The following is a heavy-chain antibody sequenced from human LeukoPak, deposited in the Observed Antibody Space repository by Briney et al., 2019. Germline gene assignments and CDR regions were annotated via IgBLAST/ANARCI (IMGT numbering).Heavy chain of an antibody. J-gene: IGHJ3*01. CDR1: GFTFSNAW. V-gene: IGHV3-30*02. CDR3: AKDGSSLYDFWSGLE. CDR2: IRYDGSNK. Sequence: GGSLRLSCAASGFTFSNAWMSWVRQAPGKGLEWVAFIRYDGSNKYYADSVKGRFTISRDSSKNTLYLQMNSLRAEDTAVYYCAKDGSSLYDFWSGLEWGQGTMVTVSS. D-gene: IGHD3-3*01.